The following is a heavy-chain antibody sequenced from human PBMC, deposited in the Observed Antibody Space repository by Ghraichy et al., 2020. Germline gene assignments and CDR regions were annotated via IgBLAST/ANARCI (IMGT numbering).Heavy chain of an antibody. J-gene: IGHJ4*02. CDR2: ISGSGGST. CDR1: GFTFSNYA. V-gene: IGHV3-23*01. D-gene: IGHD6-13*01. CDR3: AKDQGFSSSWYETFDY. Sequence: SCAASGFTFSNYAMSWVRQAPGKGLEWVSTISGSGGSTNYADSVKGRFTISRDNSRTTLYLQMNSLRAEDTAVYYCAKDQGFSSSWYETFDYWGQGTLVTVSS.